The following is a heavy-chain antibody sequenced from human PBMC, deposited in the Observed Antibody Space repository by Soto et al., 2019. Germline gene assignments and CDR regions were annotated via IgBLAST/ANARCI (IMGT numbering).Heavy chain of an antibody. CDR1: GFTLSSYS. D-gene: IGHD3-10*01. J-gene: IGHJ4*02. V-gene: IGHV3-21*01. CDR3: ARDRGEWLSYFDY. CDR2: ISSSSSYI. Sequence: PGGSLRLSCAASGFTLSSYSMNWVRQAPGKGLEWVSSISSSSSYIYYADSVKGRFTISRDNAKNSLYLQMNSLRAEDTAVYYCARDRGEWLSYFDYWGQGTLVTVSS.